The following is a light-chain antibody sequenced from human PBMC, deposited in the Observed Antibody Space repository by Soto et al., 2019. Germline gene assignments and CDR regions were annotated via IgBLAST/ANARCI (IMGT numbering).Light chain of an antibody. CDR3: CSYAGSSTGI. Sequence: QSALTQPASVSGSPGQSITISCTGTSSDVGKYNLVSWYQLHPGEAPKLMIYEVTKRPSGISNRFSGSKSGNTASLTISGLQAEDEADYYCCSYAGSSTGIFGGGTQLTVL. CDR2: EVT. CDR1: SSDVGKYNL. V-gene: IGLV2-23*02. J-gene: IGLJ2*01.